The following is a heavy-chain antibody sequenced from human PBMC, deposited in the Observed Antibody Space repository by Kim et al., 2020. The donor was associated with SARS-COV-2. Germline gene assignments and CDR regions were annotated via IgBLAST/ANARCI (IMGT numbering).Heavy chain of an antibody. J-gene: IGHJ3*02. CDR3: ARGPYGDSGDAFDI. D-gene: IGHD4-17*01. CDR2: ISYDGSNK. Sequence: GGSLRLSCAASGFTFSSYAMHWVRQAPGKGLEWVAVISYDGSNKYYADSVKGRFTISRDNSKNTLYLQMNSLRAEDTAVYYCARGPYGDSGDAFDIWGQGTMVTVSS. V-gene: IGHV3-30*04. CDR1: GFTFSSYA.